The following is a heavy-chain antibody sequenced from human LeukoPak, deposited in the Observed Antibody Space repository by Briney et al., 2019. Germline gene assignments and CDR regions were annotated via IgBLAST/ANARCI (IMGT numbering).Heavy chain of an antibody. CDR1: GFTFSSYG. V-gene: IGHV3-30*02. D-gene: IGHD2-15*01. CDR2: IRYDGSNK. J-gene: IGHJ4*02. CDR3: AKDGVVVAATPFDY. Sequence: GGSLRLSCAASGFTFSSYGMHWVRQAPGKGLEWVAFIRYDGSNKYYADSVKGRFTISRGNSKNTLYLQMNSLRAEDTAVYYCAKDGVVVAATPFDYWGQGTLVTVSS.